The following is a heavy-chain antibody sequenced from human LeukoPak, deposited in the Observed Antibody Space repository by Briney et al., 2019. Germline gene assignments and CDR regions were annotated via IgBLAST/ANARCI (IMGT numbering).Heavy chain of an antibody. V-gene: IGHV1-2*02. D-gene: IGHD2-15*01. J-gene: IGHJ4*02. Sequence: ASVKVSCKASGYTFTGYYMHWVRQAPGQGLEWMGWINPNSGGTNYAQKFQGRVTMTRDTPSSTAYMELSRLRSDDTAVYYCARGLGCSGGSCYVFFDYWGQGTLVTVSS. CDR3: ARGLGCSGGSCYVFFDY. CDR1: GYTFTGYY. CDR2: INPNSGGT.